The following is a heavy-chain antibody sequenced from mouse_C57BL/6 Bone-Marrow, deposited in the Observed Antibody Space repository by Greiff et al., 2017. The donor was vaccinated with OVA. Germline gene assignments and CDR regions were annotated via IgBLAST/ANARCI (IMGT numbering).Heavy chain of an antibody. CDR2: IYPRSGNT. CDR1: GYTFTSYG. CDR3: ARSYYGSSFVFDY. V-gene: IGHV1-81*01. J-gene: IGHJ2*01. Sequence: VQLQESGAELARPGASVKLSCKASGYTFTSYGISWVKQRTGQGLEWIGEIYPRSGNTYYNEKFKGKATLTADKSSSTAYMELRSLTSEDSAVYFCARSYYGSSFVFDYWGQGTTLTVSS. D-gene: IGHD1-1*01.